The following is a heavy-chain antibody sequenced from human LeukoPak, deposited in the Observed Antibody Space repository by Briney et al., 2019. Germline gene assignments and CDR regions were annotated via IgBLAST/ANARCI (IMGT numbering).Heavy chain of an antibody. CDR1: GYTFTSYA. Sequence: ASVTVSFKASGYTFTSYAMHWVRQAPGQRLEWMGWINAGNGNTKYSQKFQGRVTITRDTSASTAYMELSSLRSEDTAVYYCARDRDIVVVPAAYDAFDIWGQGTMVTVSS. D-gene: IGHD2-2*01. V-gene: IGHV1-3*01. CDR3: ARDRDIVVVPAAYDAFDI. J-gene: IGHJ3*02. CDR2: INAGNGNT.